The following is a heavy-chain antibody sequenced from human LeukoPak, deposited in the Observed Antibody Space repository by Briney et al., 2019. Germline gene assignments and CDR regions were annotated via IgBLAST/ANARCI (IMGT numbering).Heavy chain of an antibody. CDR3: ARVARDLGFGFDY. Sequence: GGSLRLSCAASGFTFSSYAMHRVRQAPGKGLEGVAVISYDGSNKYYADSVKGRFTISRDNSKNTLYLQMNSLRAEDTAVYYCARVARDLGFGFDYWGQGTLVTVSS. CDR2: ISYDGSNK. CDR1: GFTFSSYA. D-gene: IGHD3-16*01. V-gene: IGHV3-30*04. J-gene: IGHJ4*02.